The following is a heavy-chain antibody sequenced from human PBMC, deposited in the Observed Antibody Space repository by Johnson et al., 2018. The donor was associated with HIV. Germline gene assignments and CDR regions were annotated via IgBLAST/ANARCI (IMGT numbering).Heavy chain of an antibody. CDR2: ISWNSGSI. Sequence: QLVESGGGLVQPGRSLRLSCTASGFTFDDYAMHWVRLAPGKGLEWVSGISWNSGSIAYADSVKGRFTISRGNSKNTLYLQMNSLRAEDTAVYYCAKDRVGIYGEPWDIWGQGTMVTVSS. CDR1: GFTFDDYA. CDR3: AKDRVGIYGEPWDI. J-gene: IGHJ3*02. V-gene: IGHV3-9*01. D-gene: IGHD1-14*01.